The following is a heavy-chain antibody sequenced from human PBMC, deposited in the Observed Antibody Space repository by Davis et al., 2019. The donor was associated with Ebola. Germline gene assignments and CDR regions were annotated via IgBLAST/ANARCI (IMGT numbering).Heavy chain of an antibody. D-gene: IGHD3-10*01. V-gene: IGHV3-30*02. J-gene: IGHJ6*04. CDR1: GFTFNIFD. Sequence: GGSLRLSCAASGFTFNIFDMHWIRQAPGRGLEWVAFVRSHGSDDHYAASVKGRFTISRDNSKNTLYLQMNSLRAEDTAVYYCAKDAVLWFGELLWRGYGMDVWGKGTTVTVSS. CDR3: AKDAVLWFGELLWRGYGMDV. CDR2: VRSHGSDD.